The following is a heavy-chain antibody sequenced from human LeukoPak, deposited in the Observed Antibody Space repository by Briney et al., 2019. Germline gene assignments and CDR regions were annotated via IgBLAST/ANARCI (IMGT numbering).Heavy chain of an antibody. J-gene: IGHJ4*02. Sequence: GGSLRLSCAASGVTFSSDGMSWVRQAPGKGLEWVSAISGSGGSTYYADSVKGRVTISRDNSKNTLYLQMNSLRDEDTAVYYCARDHYGDAFGYWGQGTLVTVSS. D-gene: IGHD4-17*01. CDR3: ARDHYGDAFGY. CDR2: ISGSGGST. V-gene: IGHV3-23*01. CDR1: GVTFSSDG.